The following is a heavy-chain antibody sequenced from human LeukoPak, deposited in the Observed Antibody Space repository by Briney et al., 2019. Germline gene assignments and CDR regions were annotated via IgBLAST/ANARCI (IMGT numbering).Heavy chain of an antibody. CDR2: ISYDGSNK. CDR1: GFTFSSYA. Sequence: PGGSLRLSCAASGFTFSSYAMHWVRQAPGKGLEWVAVISYDGSNKYYADSVKGRFTFSRDNSKNTLYLQMNSLRAEDTAVYYCARDLRAQWYFDYWGQGTLVTVSS. CDR3: ARDLRAQWYFDY. J-gene: IGHJ4*02. V-gene: IGHV3-30-3*01. D-gene: IGHD6-19*01.